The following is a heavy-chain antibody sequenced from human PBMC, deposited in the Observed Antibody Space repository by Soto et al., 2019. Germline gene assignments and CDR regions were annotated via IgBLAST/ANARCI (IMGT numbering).Heavy chain of an antibody. CDR1: GASLTSGDYY. CDR3: ARGLGYDSNGRFLAAFDI. J-gene: IGHJ3*02. V-gene: IGHV4-31*03. Sequence: QVQLQESGPGLAKPSQTVSLTCTVSGASLTSGDYYWTWIRQVPGKDLEWIGYIFHTGTTFYTPSLTRRVLMSIDTSDNYFSLTLNSVTAADTAVYYCARGLGYDSNGRFLAAFDIWGHGTLVTVSA. D-gene: IGHD3-22*01. CDR2: IFHTGTT.